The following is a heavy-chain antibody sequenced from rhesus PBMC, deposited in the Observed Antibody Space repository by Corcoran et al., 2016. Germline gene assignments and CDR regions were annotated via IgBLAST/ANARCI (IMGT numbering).Heavy chain of an antibody. Sequence: QVQLQESGSGQVKPSETLSLTCAVSGGSVSSYRWSWSRQSPGKGLEGIGEINGQSWSTNYNPSLKSRVTISKDASKNQFSLNLSSVTAADTAVYYCTMGTDLDYWGQGVLVTVSS. CDR1: GGSVSSYR. J-gene: IGHJ4*01. D-gene: IGHD7-45*01. CDR3: TMGTDLDY. V-gene: IGHV4-80*01. CDR2: INGQSWST.